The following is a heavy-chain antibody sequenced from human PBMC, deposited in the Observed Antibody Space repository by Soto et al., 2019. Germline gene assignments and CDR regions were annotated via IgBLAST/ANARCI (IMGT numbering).Heavy chain of an antibody. CDR3: ARSAGSCSSTSCYPHLFDP. CDR2: ITAGGHDT. Sequence: VQVLQSGGGLVQPGESLRLTCEASGFTFGSYAMSWVRQAPGKGLEWVSVITAGGHDTYYVDSVKGRFTVSRDNSRNMVYVQMNSLRAEDTAVYYCARSAGSCSSTSCYPHLFDPWGRGALVTVSS. D-gene: IGHD2-2*01. J-gene: IGHJ5*02. V-gene: IGHV3-23*01. CDR1: GFTFGSYA.